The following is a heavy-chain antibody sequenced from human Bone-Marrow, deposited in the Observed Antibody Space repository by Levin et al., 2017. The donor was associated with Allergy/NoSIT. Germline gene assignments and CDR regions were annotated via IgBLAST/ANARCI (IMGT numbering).Heavy chain of an antibody. J-gene: IGHJ4*02. CDR3: ANNPAAAGICVAVAGTDY. CDR1: GFTFSSYA. D-gene: IGHD6-19*01. Sequence: GGSLRLSCAASGFTFSSYAMSWVRQAPGKGLEWVSAISGSGGSTYYADSVKGRFTTSRDNSTNTLYLQMNSMRAEDTAVYYCANNPAAAGICVAVAGTDYWGQGTLVTVSS. V-gene: IGHV3-23*01. CDR2: ISGSGGST.